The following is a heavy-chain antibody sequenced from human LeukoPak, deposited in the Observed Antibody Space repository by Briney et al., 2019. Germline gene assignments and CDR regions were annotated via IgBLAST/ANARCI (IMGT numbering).Heavy chain of an antibody. CDR1: GFTVSSKY. V-gene: IGHV3-21*01. J-gene: IGHJ4*02. Sequence: GGSLRLSCAASGFTVSSKYMSWVRQAPGKGLEWVSSISSSSSYIYYADSVKGRFTISRDNAKNSLYLQMNSLRAEDTAVYYCARAVAAGTALYFDYWGQGTLVTVSS. CDR2: ISSSSSYI. CDR3: ARAVAAGTALYFDY. D-gene: IGHD6-13*01.